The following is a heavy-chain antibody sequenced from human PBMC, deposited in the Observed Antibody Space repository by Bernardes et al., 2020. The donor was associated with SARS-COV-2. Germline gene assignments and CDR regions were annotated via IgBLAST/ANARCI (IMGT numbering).Heavy chain of an antibody. CDR1: GFTFDDYA. J-gene: IGHJ4*02. Sequence: GGSLRLSCAASGFTFDDYAMHWVRQAPGKGLEWVSGISWNSGSIGYADSVKGRFTISRDNAKNSLYLQMNSLRAEDTALYYCAKSRYFDWLPRLFFDYWGQGTLVTVSS. D-gene: IGHD3-9*01. CDR2: ISWNSGSI. CDR3: AKSRYFDWLPRLFFDY. V-gene: IGHV3-9*01.